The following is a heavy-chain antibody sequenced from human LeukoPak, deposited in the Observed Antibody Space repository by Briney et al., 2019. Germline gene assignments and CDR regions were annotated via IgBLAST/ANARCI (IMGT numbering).Heavy chain of an antibody. V-gene: IGHV4-59*01. CDR3: ARTTEGGYSYGYFYYYYMDV. CDR1: GGSISSYY. CDR2: IHYSGTT. D-gene: IGHD5-18*01. J-gene: IGHJ6*03. Sequence: PSETLSLTCTVSGGSISSYYWSWIRQPPGKGLEWIGYIHYSGTTNYNPSLKSRVTISVDTSKNQFSLRLSSVTAADTAVYYCARTTEGGYSYGYFYYYYMDVWGKGTTVTISS.